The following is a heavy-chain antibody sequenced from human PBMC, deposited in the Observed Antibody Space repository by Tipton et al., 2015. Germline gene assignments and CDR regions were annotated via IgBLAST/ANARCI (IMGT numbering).Heavy chain of an antibody. CDR2: IHHGGST. CDR3: ARARFFDY. Sequence: TLSLTCSVSGDSISSSNWWSWVRQPPGKGLEWIGEIHHGGSTNYNPSLKSRVTMSVDTSKNQFSLHLSSVTAEDTAVYYCARARFFDYWGQGTLVTVSA. J-gene: IGHJ4*02. CDR1: GDSISSSNW. V-gene: IGHV4-4*02.